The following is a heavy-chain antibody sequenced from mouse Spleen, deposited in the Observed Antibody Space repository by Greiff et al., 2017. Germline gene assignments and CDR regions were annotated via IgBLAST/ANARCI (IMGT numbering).Heavy chain of an antibody. CDR2: IDPSDSYT. J-gene: IGHJ2*01. CDR1: GYTFTSYW. V-gene: IGHV1-50*01. CDR3: ARRGYYGSSYVFDY. D-gene: IGHD1-1*01. Sequence: QVQLQQPGAELVMPGTSVKLSCKASGYTFTSYWMHWVKQRPGQGLEWIGEIDPSDSYTNYNQKFKGKATLTVDTSSSTAYMQLSSLTSEDSAVYYCARRGYYGSSYVFDYWGQGTTLTVSS.